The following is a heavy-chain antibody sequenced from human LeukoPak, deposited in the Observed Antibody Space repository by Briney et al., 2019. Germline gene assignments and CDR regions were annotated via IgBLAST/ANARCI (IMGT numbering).Heavy chain of an antibody. D-gene: IGHD1-26*01. CDR3: AKDIQGGSYFGYYFDY. Sequence: GGSLRLSCAASGFTFDDYAMHWVRQAPGEGLEWVSGISWNSGSIGYADSVKGRFTISRDNAKNSLYLQMNSLRAEDTALYYCAKDIQGGSYFGYYFDYWGQGTLVTVSS. V-gene: IGHV3-9*01. CDR1: GFTFDDYA. J-gene: IGHJ4*02. CDR2: ISWNSGSI.